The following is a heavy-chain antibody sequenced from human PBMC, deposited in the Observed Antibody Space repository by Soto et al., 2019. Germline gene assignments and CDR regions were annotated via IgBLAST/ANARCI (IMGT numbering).Heavy chain of an antibody. CDR2: IIPYYNTL. Sequence: QAQVVQSGAEVRKPGSSVKLSCKASEGTFNSYAIAWVRQAPGQGLEWMGGIIPYYNTLNYAQKFQDRVTITADASTNTVYMELSSLRSDDTAVYFCASGASRWYPCFLDSWAQGTLVTVSS. J-gene: IGHJ4*02. CDR3: ASGASRWYPCFLDS. CDR1: EGTFNSYA. D-gene: IGHD6-13*01. V-gene: IGHV1-69*01.